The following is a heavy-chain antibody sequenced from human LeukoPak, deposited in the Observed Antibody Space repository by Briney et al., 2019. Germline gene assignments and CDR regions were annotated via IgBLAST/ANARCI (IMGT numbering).Heavy chain of an antibody. Sequence: ASVKVSCKASGYTFTSYDINWVRQATGQGLEWMGWMNPNSGNTGYAQKFQGRVTMTRNTSTSTVYMELSSLGSEDTAVYYCARIRDGYNDAYDIWGQGTMVTVPS. J-gene: IGHJ3*02. V-gene: IGHV1-8*01. D-gene: IGHD5-24*01. CDR2: MNPNSGNT. CDR1: GYTFTSYD. CDR3: ARIRDGYNDAYDI.